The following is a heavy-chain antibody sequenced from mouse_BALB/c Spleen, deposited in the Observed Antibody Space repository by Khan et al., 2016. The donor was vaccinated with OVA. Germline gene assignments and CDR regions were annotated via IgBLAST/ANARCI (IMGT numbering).Heavy chain of an antibody. CDR1: GFTFNSYT. CDR2: ISSGGSYT. CDR3: KRGEGDDGNPYAMDY. D-gene: IGHD2-1*01. J-gene: IGHJ4*01. Sequence: EVKLVESGGGLVKPGGSLKLSCAASGFTFNSYTMSWVRQTPEKRLEWVATISSGGSYTYYPDSVKGRFTISRDNAKNTLYLQMSRLKSEDTAMXYGKRGEGDDGNPYAMDYWGQGTSVTVSS. V-gene: IGHV5-6-4*01.